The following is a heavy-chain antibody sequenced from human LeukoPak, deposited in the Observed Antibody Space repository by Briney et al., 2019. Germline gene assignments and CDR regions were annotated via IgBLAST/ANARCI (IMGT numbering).Heavy chain of an antibody. D-gene: IGHD5-18*01. Sequence: GGSLRLSCAASGFTFRNYAMSWVRQAPGKGLEWVSVIYSGGSTFYADSVKGRFTISRDNSKNTVYLQMNSLRADDTAVYYCARDRRGYSYGFDYWGQGTLVTVSS. CDR2: IYSGGST. CDR3: ARDRRGYSYGFDY. V-gene: IGHV3-53*01. J-gene: IGHJ4*02. CDR1: GFTFRNYA.